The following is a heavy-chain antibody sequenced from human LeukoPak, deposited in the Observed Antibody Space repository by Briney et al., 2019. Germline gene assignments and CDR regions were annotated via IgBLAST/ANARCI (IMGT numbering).Heavy chain of an antibody. Sequence: PGGSLRLSCAASGFTFSSYAMHWVRQAPGKGLEWVSAISGSGGSIYYADSVKGRFTISRDNSKNTVYLQLNSLRAEDTAVYHCARVKGSGSYFLVFDYWGQGTLATVSS. CDR1: GFTFSSYA. D-gene: IGHD1-26*01. V-gene: IGHV3-23*01. CDR3: ARVKGSGSYFLVFDY. J-gene: IGHJ4*02. CDR2: ISGSGGSI.